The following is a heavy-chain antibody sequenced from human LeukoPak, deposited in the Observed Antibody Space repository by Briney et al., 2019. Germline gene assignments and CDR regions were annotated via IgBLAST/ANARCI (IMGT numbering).Heavy chain of an antibody. D-gene: IGHD1-26*01. CDR2: IRGRGGGT. J-gene: IGHJ4*02. Sequence: GGSLRLSCAASGFTFSSYAMSWVRQTQGRGLGWVSGIRGRGGGTFYADSVKGRFTISRDNSENTVYLQMNSLRAENTAVYYCAKEQVVSPPWVSYFDYWGQGTLVTVSS. V-gene: IGHV3-23*01. CDR1: GFTFSSYA. CDR3: AKEQVVSPPWVSYFDY.